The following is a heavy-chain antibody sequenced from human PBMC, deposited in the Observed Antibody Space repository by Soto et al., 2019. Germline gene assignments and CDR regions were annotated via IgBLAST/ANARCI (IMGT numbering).Heavy chain of an antibody. CDR2: IWYDGSNK. V-gene: IGHV3-33*01. J-gene: IGHJ5*02. D-gene: IGHD2-15*01. CDR1: GFTFSSYG. Sequence: QVQLVESGGGVVQPGRSLRLSCAASGFTFSSYGMHWVRQAPGKGLEWVAVIWYDGSNKYYADSVKGRFTISRDNSKNTLYLQMNSLRAEDTAVYYCARGVPPRLYWSGGSCYSLTFAPWGQGTLVTVSS. CDR3: ARGVPPRLYWSGGSCYSLTFAP.